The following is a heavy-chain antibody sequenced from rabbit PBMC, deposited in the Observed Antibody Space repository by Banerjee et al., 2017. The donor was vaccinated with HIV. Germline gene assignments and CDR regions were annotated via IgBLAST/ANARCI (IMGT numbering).Heavy chain of an antibody. J-gene: IGHJ4*01. CDR2: IDAGSSGST. V-gene: IGHV1S40*01. Sequence: QSLEESGGDLVKPGASLTLTCTASGFSFSSNYYMCWVRQAPGKGLEWIACIDAGSSGSTYYATWVNGRFTISRSTSLNTVTLQMTSLTAADTATYFCARDPYTSTVGYSYYFNLWGQGTLVTV. CDR1: GFSFSSNYY. D-gene: IGHD1-1*01. CDR3: ARDPYTSTVGYSYYFNL.